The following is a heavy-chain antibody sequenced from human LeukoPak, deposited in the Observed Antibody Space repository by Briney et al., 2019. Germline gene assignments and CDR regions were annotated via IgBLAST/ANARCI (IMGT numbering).Heavy chain of an antibody. CDR3: AGLVGRYSSGLYYYYFDY. CDR1: GDSINSLDL. CDR2: MYLSGTT. J-gene: IGHJ4*02. D-gene: IGHD3-22*01. V-gene: IGHV4-4*02. Sequence: SVTLSLTCTVSGDSINSLDLWSWVRQPPGKGLEWIGEMYLSGTTHSNPSVKSRVTISIDKSKNQFFLNLSSVTAADTAVYYCAGLVGRYSSGLYYYYFDYWGQGTLVTVSS.